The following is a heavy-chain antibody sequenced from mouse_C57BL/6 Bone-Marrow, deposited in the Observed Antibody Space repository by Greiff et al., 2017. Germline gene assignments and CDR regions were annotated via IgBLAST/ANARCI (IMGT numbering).Heavy chain of an antibody. J-gene: IGHJ3*01. D-gene: IGHD3-1*01. CDR3: ARQLCLAWFAY. V-gene: IGHV5-17*01. Sequence: EVKLMESGGGLVKPGGSLKLSCAASGFTFSDYGMHWVRQAPEKGLEWVAYISSGSSTIYYADTVKGRFTISRDNAKNTLFLQMSSLRSEDTSMYYCARQLCLAWFAYWGQGTLVTVSA. CDR1: GFTFSDYG. CDR2: ISSGSSTI.